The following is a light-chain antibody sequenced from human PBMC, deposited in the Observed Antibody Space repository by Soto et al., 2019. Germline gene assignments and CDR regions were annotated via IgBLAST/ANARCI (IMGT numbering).Light chain of an antibody. Sequence: IVLTQSPGTLSLSPGEGATLSCRASQPVNSGYLAWYQQKPGQAPRLLMYGVSTRDTGIPDRFSGSGAGTDFTLTISKLEPGDFAVYYCQGYGSSPKTFGQGTKVEF. J-gene: IGKJ1*01. CDR2: GVS. V-gene: IGKV3-20*01. CDR1: QPVNSGY. CDR3: QGYGSSPKT.